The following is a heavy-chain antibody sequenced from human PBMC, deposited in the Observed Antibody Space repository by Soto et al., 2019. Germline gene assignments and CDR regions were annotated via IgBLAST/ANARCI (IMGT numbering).Heavy chain of an antibody. V-gene: IGHV4-59*11. CDR1: GGSISSHY. D-gene: IGHD6-19*01. Sequence: PSETLSLTCIVSGGSISSHYWSWIWQPPGKGLEWIGYIYSSGSTNYNPSLKSRVIISVDTSNDQFSLKLSSVTAADTAVYYCARDRYSNGWVDYWGQGTLVTVSS. CDR2: IYSSGST. CDR3: ARDRYSNGWVDY. J-gene: IGHJ4*02.